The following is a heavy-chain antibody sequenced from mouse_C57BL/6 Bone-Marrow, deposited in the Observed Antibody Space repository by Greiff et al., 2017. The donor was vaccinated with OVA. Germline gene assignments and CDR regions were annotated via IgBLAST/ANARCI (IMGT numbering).Heavy chain of an antibody. V-gene: IGHV5-9*01. CDR2: ISGGGGNT. J-gene: IGHJ3*01. CDR3: SRHFYSNYGGFAY. CDR1: GFTFSSYT. D-gene: IGHD2-5*01. Sequence: EVHLVESGGGLVKPGGSLKLSCAASGFTFSSYTMSWVRQTPEKRLEWVATISGGGGNTYYPDSVKGRFTISRDNAKNTLYLQMRSQRSEDTALYYCSRHFYSNYGGFAYWGQGTLVTVSA.